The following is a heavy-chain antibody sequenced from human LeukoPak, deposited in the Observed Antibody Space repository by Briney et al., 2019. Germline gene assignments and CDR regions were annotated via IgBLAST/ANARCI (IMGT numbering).Heavy chain of an antibody. CDR2: INTETGNT. CDR3: ARDRWVITGTTGHFDY. J-gene: IGHJ4*02. Sequence: ASVKVSCKASGYTFSNYAVHWVRQAPGQRLEWMGWINTETGNTQYSQKFQGRVTITKDTSASTAYMELSSLRSEDTAVYYCARDRWVITGTTGHFDYWGQGTLVTVSS. D-gene: IGHD1-20*01. CDR1: GYTFSNYA. V-gene: IGHV1-3*04.